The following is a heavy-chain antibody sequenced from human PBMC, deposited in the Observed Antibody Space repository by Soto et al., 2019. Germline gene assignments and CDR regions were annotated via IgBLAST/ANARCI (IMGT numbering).Heavy chain of an antibody. J-gene: IGHJ6*03. V-gene: IGHV1-24*01. CDR2: FDPEDGET. D-gene: IGHD3-9*01. CDR1: GYTLTELS. Sequence: ASVKVSCKVSGYTLTELSMHWVRQAPGKGLEWMGGFDPEDGETIYAQKLQGRVTMTEDTSTDTAYMELSSLRSEDTAVYYCATIGQRYYDILTGYYKPRGPYYYMDVWGKGTTVTVSS. CDR3: ATIGQRYYDILTGYYKPRGPYYYMDV.